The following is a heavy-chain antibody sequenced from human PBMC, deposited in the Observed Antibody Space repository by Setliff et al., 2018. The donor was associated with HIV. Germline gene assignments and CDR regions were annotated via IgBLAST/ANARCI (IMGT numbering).Heavy chain of an antibody. CDR1: GYSISSDYY. D-gene: IGHD5-18*01. V-gene: IGHV4-38-2*01. CDR2: IYHSGST. J-gene: IGHJ4*02. CDR3: ARVDTILQFFDY. Sequence: SETLSLTCSVSGYSISSDYYWGWLRQSPGKGLDWIGTIYHSGSTYYNPALKSRVTISVDPSTEQFSLRLTSVTAADTALYYCARVDTILQFFDYWGQGSAVTVSS.